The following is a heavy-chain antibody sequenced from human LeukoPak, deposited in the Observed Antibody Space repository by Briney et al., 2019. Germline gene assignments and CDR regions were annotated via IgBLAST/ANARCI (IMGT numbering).Heavy chain of an antibody. CDR2: ISIGSSPYT. Sequence: GGSLRPSCAASGFSFSKSSMLWFRQAPGKGLEWVSSISIGSSPYTYYADSLKGRFTISRDNAKNSVCLQMNSLRPEDTAVYYCASYTLWYGDSWGQGTLVTVSS. CDR3: ASYTLWYGDS. D-gene: IGHD3-10*01. CDR1: GFSFSKSS. V-gene: IGHV3-21*06. J-gene: IGHJ4*02.